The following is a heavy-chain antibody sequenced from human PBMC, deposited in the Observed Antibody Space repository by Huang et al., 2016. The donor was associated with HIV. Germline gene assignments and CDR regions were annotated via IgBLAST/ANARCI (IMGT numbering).Heavy chain of an antibody. Sequence: QVQLVQSGAEVKKPGSSVKVSCKASGGSFRNFAIGWVRQAPGQGLEWVGGIIPTLGTANYAQEFQGRVTIIADESTSTAYMELSSLRSEDTAVYYCATVDYYDTSGPQRGYFDNWGQGTLVTVSS. CDR2: IIPTLGTA. CDR1: GGSFRNFA. CDR3: ATVDYYDTSGPQRGYFDN. V-gene: IGHV1-69*01. D-gene: IGHD3-22*01. J-gene: IGHJ4*02.